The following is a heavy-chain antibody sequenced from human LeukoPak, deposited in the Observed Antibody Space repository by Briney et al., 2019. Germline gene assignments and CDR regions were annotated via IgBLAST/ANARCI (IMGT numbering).Heavy chain of an antibody. D-gene: IGHD3-10*01. CDR3: ARPAAGSGGFDY. CDR2: IYPGDSAT. J-gene: IGHJ4*02. V-gene: IGHV5-51*01. Sequence: PGESLKISCRGSGYSFTAYWIAWVRQMPGKGLEWMATIYPGDSATTYSPSFQGQVTISADKSITTAYLQWSSLKASDTAMYYCARPAAGSGGFDYWGQGTLVTVSS. CDR1: GYSFTAYW.